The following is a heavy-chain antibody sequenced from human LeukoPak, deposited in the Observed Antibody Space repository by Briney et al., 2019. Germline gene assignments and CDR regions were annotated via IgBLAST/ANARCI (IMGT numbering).Heavy chain of an antibody. CDR2: IIPIFGTA. D-gene: IGHD3-22*01. J-gene: IGHJ6*03. Sequence: ASVKVSCKASGGTFSSYAISWVRQAPGQGLEWMGGIIPIFGTANYAQKFQGRVTITTDESTSTAYMELSSLRSEDTAVYYCASGLRYYYDSSGYSRYYMDVWGKGTTVTVSS. CDR1: GGTFSSYA. CDR3: ASGLRYYYDSSGYSRYYMDV. V-gene: IGHV1-69*05.